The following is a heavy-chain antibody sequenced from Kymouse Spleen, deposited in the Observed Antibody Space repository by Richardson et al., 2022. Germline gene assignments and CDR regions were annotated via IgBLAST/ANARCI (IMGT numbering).Heavy chain of an antibody. CDR3: ARDTGFGELGPFDY. Sequence: QVQLQESGPGLVKPSETLSLTCTVSGGSVSSGSYYWSWIRQPPGKGLEWIGYIYYSGSTNYNPSLKSRVTISVDTSKNQFSLKLSSVTAADTAVYYCARDTGFGELGPFDYWGQGTLVTVSS. V-gene: IGHV4-61*01. D-gene: IGHD3-10*01. J-gene: IGHJ4*02. CDR1: GGSVSSGSYY. CDR2: IYYSGST.